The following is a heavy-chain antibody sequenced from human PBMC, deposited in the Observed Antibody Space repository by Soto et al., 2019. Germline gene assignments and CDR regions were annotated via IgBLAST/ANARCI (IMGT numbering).Heavy chain of an antibody. J-gene: IGHJ3*02. CDR3: ARQGDYYDSSGYHDAFDI. D-gene: IGHD3-22*01. CDR1: GGSISSYY. V-gene: IGHV4-59*08. Sequence: QVQLQESGPGLVKPSETLSLTCTVSGGSISSYYWSWIRQPPGKGLEWIGYIYYSGSTNYNPCLMSRVSISVDTPKNQFVLKRSSVTAADTAVYYCARQGDYYDSSGYHDAFDIWGQGTMVTVSS. CDR2: IYYSGST.